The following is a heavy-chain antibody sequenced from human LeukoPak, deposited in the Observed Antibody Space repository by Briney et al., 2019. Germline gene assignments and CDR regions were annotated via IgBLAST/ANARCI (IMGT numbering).Heavy chain of an antibody. J-gene: IGHJ6*02. CDR2: ISGSGGST. CDR3: ATKRYQLLFSHRRDGMDV. CDR1: GFTFSSFA. V-gene: IGHV3-23*01. D-gene: IGHD2-2*01. Sequence: PGGSLRLSCAASGFTFSSFAMTWVRQAPGKGLEWVSAISGSGGSTYYADSVKGRFTISRDNSKNTLYLQMNSLRAEDTAVYYCATKRYQLLFSHRRDGMDVWGQGTTVTVSS.